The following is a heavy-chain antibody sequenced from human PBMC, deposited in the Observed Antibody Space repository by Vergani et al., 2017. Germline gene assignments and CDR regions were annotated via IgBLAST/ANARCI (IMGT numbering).Heavy chain of an antibody. Sequence: QVQLVQSRAEVKKPGASVNVSCKPSGYTFTSYDINWVRQATRQGLDWMGWMNPNSGNTVYEQKFQGRVTMTRKTSISTAYMELSSLRSEDTAVYYCASSQGDYWGQGTLVTVSS. CDR1: GYTFTSYD. CDR2: MNPNSGNT. CDR3: ASSQGDY. J-gene: IGHJ4*02. V-gene: IGHV1-8*01.